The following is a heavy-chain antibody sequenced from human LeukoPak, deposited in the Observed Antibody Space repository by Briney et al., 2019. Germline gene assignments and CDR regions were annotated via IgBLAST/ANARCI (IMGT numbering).Heavy chain of an antibody. CDR1: VFTFSIYT. CDR2: ISSSSNTI. Sequence: GGSLRLSCAASVFTFSIYTMKGVRQAPGKGLEWGSYISSSSNTIYYADSVNGRITISRNNAKNSLYLQMNSLRAVDTAVYYCARASGSSSGGWVYYYYMDVWGKGTTVTVSS. V-gene: IGHV3-48*01. CDR3: ARASGSSSGGWVYYYYMDV. D-gene: IGHD6-6*01. J-gene: IGHJ6*03.